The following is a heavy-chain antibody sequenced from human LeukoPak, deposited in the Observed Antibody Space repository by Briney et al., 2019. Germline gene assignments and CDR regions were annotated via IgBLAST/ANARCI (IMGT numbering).Heavy chain of an antibody. D-gene: IGHD6-19*01. Sequence: ASVKVSCKASGYTFTSYGISWVRQAPGQGLEWMGWISAYNGNTNYAQKLQGRVTMTTDTSTSTAYMELRSLRSDDTAVYYCARDPSSGEGYYYYMDVWGKGTTVTVSS. CDR1: GYTFTSYG. CDR2: ISAYNGNT. J-gene: IGHJ6*03. CDR3: ARDPSSGEGYYYYMDV. V-gene: IGHV1-18*01.